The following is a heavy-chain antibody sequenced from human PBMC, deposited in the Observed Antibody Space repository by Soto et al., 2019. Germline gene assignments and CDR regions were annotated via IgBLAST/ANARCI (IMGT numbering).Heavy chain of an antibody. CDR1: GYTFTSYG. CDR3: ARDRTTVALNYYYYYGMDV. Sequence: ASVQVSCKASGYTFTSYGISWVRQAPGQGLEWMGWISAYNGNTNYAQKLQGRVTMTTDTSTSTAYMELRSLRSDDTAVYYCARDRTTVALNYYYYYGMDVWGQGTTVTVS. V-gene: IGHV1-18*04. J-gene: IGHJ6*02. CDR2: ISAYNGNT. D-gene: IGHD4-17*01.